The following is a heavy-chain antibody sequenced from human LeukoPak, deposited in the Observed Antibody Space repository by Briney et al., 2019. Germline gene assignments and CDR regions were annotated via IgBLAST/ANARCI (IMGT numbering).Heavy chain of an antibody. D-gene: IGHD6-6*01. Sequence: SLRLSCTAAGFTFGDYGINRVRQAPGSGQGLVGFIRSTTYGGTTEYAASVKGRFTISRDDSKSIAYLQMNSLKAEDTAVYYCTRLGVAAREVRWFDPWGQGTLVTVPS. CDR3: TRLGVAAREVRWFDP. CDR2: IRSTTYGGTT. CDR1: GFTFGDYG. J-gene: IGHJ5*02. V-gene: IGHV3-49*04.